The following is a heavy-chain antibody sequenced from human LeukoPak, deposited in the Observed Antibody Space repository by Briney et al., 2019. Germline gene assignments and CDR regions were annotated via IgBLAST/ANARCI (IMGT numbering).Heavy chain of an antibody. CDR2: INQDGSEK. Sequence: PGGSLRLSCSASGFTFLSYWMSWVRQAPGKGLEWVANINQDGSEKYYVDSVKGRFTISRDNAKNSLYLQMNSLRAEDTAVYYCAREGHLRFLEWSGDRDAFDIWGQGTMVTVSS. J-gene: IGHJ3*02. D-gene: IGHD3-3*01. CDR1: GFTFLSYW. V-gene: IGHV3-7*01. CDR3: AREGHLRFLEWSGDRDAFDI.